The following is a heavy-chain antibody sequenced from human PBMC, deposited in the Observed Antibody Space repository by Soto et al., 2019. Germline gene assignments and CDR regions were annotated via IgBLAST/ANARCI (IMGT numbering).Heavy chain of an antibody. J-gene: IGHJ6*02. Sequence: ASVKVSCKASGYTFTSYGISWVRQAPGQGLEWMGWISAYNGNTNYAQKLQGRVTMTTDTSTSTAYMELRSLRSDDTAVYYCARVNGSGSYYLYYYYYYGMDVWGQGTTVTVSS. V-gene: IGHV1-18*01. D-gene: IGHD3-10*01. CDR3: ARVNGSGSYYLYYYYYYGMDV. CDR2: ISAYNGNT. CDR1: GYTFTSYG.